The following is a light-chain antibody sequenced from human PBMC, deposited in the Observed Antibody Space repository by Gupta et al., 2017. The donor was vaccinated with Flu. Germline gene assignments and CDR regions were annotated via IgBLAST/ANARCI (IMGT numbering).Light chain of an antibody. V-gene: IGLV3-1*01. CDR1: NLGDKY. CDR3: QAWDTSTDYV. Sequence: SSDLTPPPSVSVSPRQTASITCSGDNLGDKYVCWYQQKPGQSPVLVIYQDNKRPSGIPERFSGSNSGNTATLTXSXNQAMDXADYYCQAWDTSTDYVFGTGTKVTVL. J-gene: IGLJ1*01. CDR2: QDN.